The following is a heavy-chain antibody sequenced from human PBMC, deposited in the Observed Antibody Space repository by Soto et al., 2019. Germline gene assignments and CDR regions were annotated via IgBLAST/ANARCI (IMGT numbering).Heavy chain of an antibody. Sequence: LSLTCTVSGGSISSGDYYWSWIRQPPGKGLEWIGYIYYSGSTYYNPSLKSRVTISVDTSKNQFSLKLSSVTAADTAVYYCAREYQRSGYYAEGMDVWGQGTTDTVSS. D-gene: IGHD3-3*01. J-gene: IGHJ6*02. CDR2: IYYSGST. CDR1: GGSISSGDYY. V-gene: IGHV4-30-4*01. CDR3: AREYQRSGYYAEGMDV.